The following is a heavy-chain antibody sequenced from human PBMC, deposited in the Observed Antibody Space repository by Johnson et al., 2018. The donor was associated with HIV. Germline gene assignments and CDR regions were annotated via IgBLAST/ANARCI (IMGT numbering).Heavy chain of an antibody. V-gene: IGHV3-7*01. J-gene: IGHJ3*02. CDR3: AKDDSPSGAFDI. D-gene: IGHD3-10*01. CDR2: IKQDGSEK. CDR1: GFTFSSYW. Sequence: VQLVESGGGLVQPGGSLRLSCAASGFTFSSYWMSWVRQAPGKGLEWVANIKQDGSEKYYADSVKGRFTISRDNSKNTLYVQMNSLRVEDTAVYYCAKDDSPSGAFDIWGQGTMVTVSS.